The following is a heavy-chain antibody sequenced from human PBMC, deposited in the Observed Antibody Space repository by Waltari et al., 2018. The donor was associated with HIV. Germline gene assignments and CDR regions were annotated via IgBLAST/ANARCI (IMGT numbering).Heavy chain of an antibody. V-gene: IGHV3-9*01. CDR3: AKATSSGQIVANAFDI. CDR2: ISWNSGSI. J-gene: IGHJ3*02. Sequence: EVQLVESGGGLVQPGRSLRLSCAASGITFDDYAMHWVRQAPGKGLEWVSGISWNSGSIGYADSVKGRFTISRDNAKNSLYLQMNSLRAEDTALYYCAKATSSGQIVANAFDIWGQGTMVTVSS. D-gene: IGHD6-19*01. CDR1: GITFDDYA.